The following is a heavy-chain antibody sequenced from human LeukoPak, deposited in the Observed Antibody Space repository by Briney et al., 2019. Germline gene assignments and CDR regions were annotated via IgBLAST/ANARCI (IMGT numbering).Heavy chain of an antibody. CDR2: ISGSGTNT. D-gene: IGHD6-13*01. CDR3: AREKSSSWVYYYYYYMDV. V-gene: IGHV3-23*01. Sequence: GGSLRLSCAASGFTFSSYAMSWVRQAPGKGLEWVSDISGSGTNTNYVDSVKGRFTISRDNSKNTLYLQMNSLRAEDTAVYYCAREKSSSWVYYYYYYMDVWGKGTTVTVSS. J-gene: IGHJ6*03. CDR1: GFTFSSYA.